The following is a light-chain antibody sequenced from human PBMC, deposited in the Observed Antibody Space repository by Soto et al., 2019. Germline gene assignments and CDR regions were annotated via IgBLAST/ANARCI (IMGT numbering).Light chain of an antibody. CDR2: GNS. J-gene: IGLJ2*01. CDR3: QSYDSSLRVV. Sequence: QSVLTQPPSVSGAPGQRVTISCTGSSSNIGAGYDVHWYQQLPGTAPKLLIYGNSNRPSGVPDRFSGSKSGTSASLAITGLQAEDGADYYCQSYDSSLRVVFGGGTKLNVL. V-gene: IGLV1-40*01. CDR1: SSNIGAGYD.